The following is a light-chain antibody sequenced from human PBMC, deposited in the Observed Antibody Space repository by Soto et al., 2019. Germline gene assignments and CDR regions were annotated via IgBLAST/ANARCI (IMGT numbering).Light chain of an antibody. CDR1: QHIFSS. CDR2: AAS. CDR3: QQSYNSPPIT. Sequence: IQMTQSPSSLSASLGDSVTITCLAGQHIFSSLNCYQQKPGKAPKLLIYAASNLQSGVPSRFRGSGSGTDFTLTISSLQPEDFATYYCQQSYNSPPITFGQGTRLEI. J-gene: IGKJ5*01. V-gene: IGKV1-39*01.